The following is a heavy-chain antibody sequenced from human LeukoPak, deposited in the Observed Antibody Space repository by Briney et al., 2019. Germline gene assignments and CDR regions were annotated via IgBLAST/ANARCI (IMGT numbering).Heavy chain of an antibody. CDR3: AKQGQSSRWYDFDY. Sequence: GGSLRLSCAASGFTFSTYFMHWVRQAPGKGLEWVSGISGSGGSTYYVDSVKGRFTISRDNSKNTLNLQMNSLRAEDTAVYYCAKQGQSSRWYDFDYWGQGTLVTVSS. J-gene: IGHJ4*02. D-gene: IGHD6-13*01. V-gene: IGHV3-23*01. CDR2: ISGSGGST. CDR1: GFTFSTYF.